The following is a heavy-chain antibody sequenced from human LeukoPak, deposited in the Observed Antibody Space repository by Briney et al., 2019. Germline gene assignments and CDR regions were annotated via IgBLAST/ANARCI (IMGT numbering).Heavy chain of an antibody. V-gene: IGHV4-34*01. CDR3: ARTQRPDYSNFSDY. D-gene: IGHD4-11*01. Sequence: SETLSLTCAVYGGSFSGYYWSWIRQPPGKGLEWIGEINHSGSTNYNPSLKSRVTMSVDTSKNQFSLKLSSVTAADTAVYYCARTQRPDYSNFSDYWGQGTLVTVSS. J-gene: IGHJ4*02. CDR1: GGSFSGYY. CDR2: INHSGST.